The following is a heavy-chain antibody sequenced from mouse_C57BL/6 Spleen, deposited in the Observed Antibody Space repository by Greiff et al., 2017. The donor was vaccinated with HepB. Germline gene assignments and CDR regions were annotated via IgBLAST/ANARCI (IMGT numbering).Heavy chain of an antibody. D-gene: IGHD1-1*01. CDR2: IYWDDDK. CDR1: GFSLSTSGMG. Sequence: QVTLKESGPGILQSSQTLSLTCSFSGFSLSTSGMGVSWIRQPSGKGLEWLAHIYWDDDKRYNPSLKSRLTISKDPSRNQVFLKITSVDTADTATYYCARRTSITTVVATAGTRAMDYWGQGTSVTVSS. V-gene: IGHV8-12*01. CDR3: ARRTSITTVVATAGTRAMDY. J-gene: IGHJ4*01.